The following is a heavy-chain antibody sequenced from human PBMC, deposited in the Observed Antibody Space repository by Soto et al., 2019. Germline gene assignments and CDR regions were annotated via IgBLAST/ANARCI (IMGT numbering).Heavy chain of an antibody. V-gene: IGHV1-69*01. CDR3: ARGIRHRNHDAFEI. CDR1: GGTFSSYA. Sequence: QVQLVQSGAEVKKPGSSVKVSCKASGGTFSSYAISWVRQAPGQGLEWMGGIIPIFGTANYAQKFQGRVTITADEYTSTAYMALSSLRSEATAVDYCARGIRHRNHDAFEIWGQGTMVTVSS. CDR2: IIPIFGTA. J-gene: IGHJ3*02.